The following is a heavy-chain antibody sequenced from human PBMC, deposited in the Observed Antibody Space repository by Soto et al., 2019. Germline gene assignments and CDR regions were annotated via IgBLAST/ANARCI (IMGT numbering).Heavy chain of an antibody. J-gene: IGHJ4*02. CDR3: ARTTAAIHLNY. V-gene: IGHV4-34*01. D-gene: IGHD2-21*02. CDR2: THHSGST. CDR1: GGSLSSNY. Sequence: QAQLQQWGTGLLKPSETLSLTCAVYGGSLSSNYWGWIRQPPGKGLEWIGETHHSGSTAYNPSLKSRVTISVDTSRNQFSLKLNSVTAADTAVYYCARTTAAIHLNYWSQGTLVTVSS.